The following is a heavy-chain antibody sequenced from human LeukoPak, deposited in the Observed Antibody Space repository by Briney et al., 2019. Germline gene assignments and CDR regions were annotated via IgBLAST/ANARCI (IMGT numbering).Heavy chain of an antibody. CDR2: ISGDGGST. CDR1: GFTFDDYA. CDR3: AKTFYKQQLVRREEDYFDY. D-gene: IGHD6-13*01. Sequence: GGSLRLSCAASGFTFDDYAMHWVRQAPGKGLEWVSLISGDGGSTYYADSVKGRFTISRDNSKNSLYLQMNSLRTEDTALYYCAKTFYKQQLVRREEDYFDYWGQGTLVNVSS. J-gene: IGHJ4*02. V-gene: IGHV3-43*02.